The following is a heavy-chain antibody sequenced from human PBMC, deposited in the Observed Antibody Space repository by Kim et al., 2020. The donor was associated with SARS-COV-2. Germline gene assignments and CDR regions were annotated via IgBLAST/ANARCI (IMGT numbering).Heavy chain of an antibody. CDR1: GGSSSTYS. CDR3: ARICCYQRPNWFDP. CDR2: IYYSGST. J-gene: IGHJ5*02. Sequence: SETLSLTCTDSGGSSSTYSWSWIRQPPGKGLEWIGYIYYSGSTNYNPSLKSRVTISIDTSKNQFSLKLTSVTAADTAVYYCARICCYQRPNWFDPWGQGTLVTVSS. D-gene: IGHD2-2*01. V-gene: IGHV4-59*01.